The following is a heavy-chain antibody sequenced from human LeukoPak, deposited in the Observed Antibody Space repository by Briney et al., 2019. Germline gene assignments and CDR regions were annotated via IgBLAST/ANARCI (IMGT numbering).Heavy chain of an antibody. V-gene: IGHV3-23*01. J-gene: IGHJ4*02. CDR3: AKDPAWEDIVVVPDY. D-gene: IGHD2-2*01. Sequence: PGGCLRLACAASGFTFGSYAMSWVRQAPGKGLEWVSAISGSGGSTYYADSVKGRFTISRDNSKNTLYLQMNSLRAEDTAVYYCAKDPAWEDIVVVPDYWGQGTLVTVSS. CDR2: ISGSGGST. CDR1: GFTFGSYA.